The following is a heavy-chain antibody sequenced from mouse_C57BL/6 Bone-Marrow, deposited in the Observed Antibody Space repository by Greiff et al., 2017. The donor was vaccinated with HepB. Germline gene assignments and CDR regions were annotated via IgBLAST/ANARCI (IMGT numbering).Heavy chain of an antibody. CDR1: GYTFTSYG. Sequence: VQVVESGAELARPGASVKLSCKASGYTFTSYGISWVKQRTGQGLEWIGEIYPRSGNTYYNEKFKGKATLTADKSSSTAYMELRSLTSEDSAVYFCARYFGWYFDVWGTGTTVTVSS. CDR2: IYPRSGNT. CDR3: ARYFGWYFDV. V-gene: IGHV1-81*01. J-gene: IGHJ1*03.